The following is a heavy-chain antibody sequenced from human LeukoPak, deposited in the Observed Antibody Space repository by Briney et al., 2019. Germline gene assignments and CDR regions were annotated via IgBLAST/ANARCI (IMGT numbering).Heavy chain of an antibody. CDR2: IHPKGGNT. CDR1: GYTFTGYC. J-gene: IGHJ4*02. V-gene: IGHV1-2*02. CDR3: SRGSGISYGGIDY. D-gene: IGHD5-18*01. Sequence: ASVKVSCKASGYTFTGYCLHWVRQAPGQGLEWMGWIHPKGGNTHYAQKFLGRVTLTRDTSTTIVYMELKWLTSDDTAVYYCSRGSGISYGGIDYWGQGTLVTVSS.